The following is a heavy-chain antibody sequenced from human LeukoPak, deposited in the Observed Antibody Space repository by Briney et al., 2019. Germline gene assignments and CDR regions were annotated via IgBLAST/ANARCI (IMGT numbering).Heavy chain of an antibody. V-gene: IGHV1-46*01. J-gene: IGHJ4*02. CDR1: GYTFTTFY. CDR2: INPSGGGT. CDR3: AGGGLYCSSTSCPSSDY. Sequence: ASVKVSCKASGYTFTTFYMHWVRQAPGQGLEWMGVINPSGGGTSYAQKFQGRVTLTRDTSTSTVYMDLSSLTSEDTAVYYCAGGGLYCSSTSCPSSDYWGQGTLVTVSS. D-gene: IGHD2-2*01.